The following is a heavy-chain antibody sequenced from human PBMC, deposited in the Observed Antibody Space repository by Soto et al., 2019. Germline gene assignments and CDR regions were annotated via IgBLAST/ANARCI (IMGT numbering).Heavy chain of an antibody. J-gene: IGHJ5*02. CDR3: AKWDGYGDH. CDR1: GFSFSSYS. V-gene: IGHV3-23*01. CDR2: ISIGGDKT. Sequence: EVQLLESGGDLVQPGGSLRLSCAASGFSFSSYSFTWVRQATGKGLEWVAGISIGGDKTWHADSVKGRFTISRDNSKNTVNLQMKSLVVDDTAVYYCAKWDGYGDHWGQGTLVTVSS. D-gene: IGHD5-12*01.